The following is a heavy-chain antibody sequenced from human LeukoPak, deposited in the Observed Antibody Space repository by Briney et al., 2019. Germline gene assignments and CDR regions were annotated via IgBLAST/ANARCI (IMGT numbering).Heavy chain of an antibody. V-gene: IGHV3-74*01. CDR1: GFTFSSYW. D-gene: IGHD1-26*01. J-gene: IGHJ4*02. Sequence: GGSLRLSCAASGFTFSSYWMHWVRQGPGKGLVWVSRISGDGRSTSYADSVKGRFTISRDNAKNTLYLQMNSLRAEDTAVYYCATSGSYYRFEYWGQGTLVTVSS. CDR2: ISGDGRST. CDR3: ATSGSYYRFEY.